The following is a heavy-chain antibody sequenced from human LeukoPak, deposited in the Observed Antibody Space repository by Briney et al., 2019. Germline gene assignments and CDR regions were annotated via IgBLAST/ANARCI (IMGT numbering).Heavy chain of an antibody. CDR3: ATEIGGSSWLNSRGH. Sequence: GASVKVSCKVSGYTLTELSMHWVRQAPGKGLEWMGGFDPEDGETIYAQKFQGRVTMTEDTSTDTAYMELSSLRSEDTAVYYCATEIGGSSWLNSRGHWGQGTLVTVSS. CDR1: GYTLTELS. D-gene: IGHD6-13*01. J-gene: IGHJ4*02. V-gene: IGHV1-24*01. CDR2: FDPEDGET.